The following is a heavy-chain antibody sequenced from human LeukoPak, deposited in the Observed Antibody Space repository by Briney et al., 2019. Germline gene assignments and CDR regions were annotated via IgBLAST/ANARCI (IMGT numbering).Heavy chain of an antibody. CDR3: ARDQDGSGSYYKSAVDY. CDR1: GFTFSSYS. CDR2: ISSSSGYI. Sequence: GGSLRLSCAASGFTFSSYSMNWVRQAPGKGLEWVSSISSSSGYIYYADSVKGRFTISRDNAKNSLYLQMNSLRAEDTAVYYCARDQDGSGSYYKSAVDYWGQGTLVTVSS. J-gene: IGHJ4*02. V-gene: IGHV3-21*01. D-gene: IGHD3-10*01.